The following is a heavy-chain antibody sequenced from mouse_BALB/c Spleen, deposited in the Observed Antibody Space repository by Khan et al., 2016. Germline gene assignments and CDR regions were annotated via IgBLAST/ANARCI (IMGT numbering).Heavy chain of an antibody. Sequence: EVQLVESGGGLVQPKGSLKLSCAASGFTFNTYAMNWVRQAPGKGLEWVARIRSKSNNYETYYADSVKDRFTISRDDSQSTLYLQMNNLKTEDTAVYDSVRQNYGYDGFAYWGQGTLVTVSA. J-gene: IGHJ3*01. CDR2: IRSKSNNYET. D-gene: IGHD2-2*01. V-gene: IGHV10-1*02. CDR1: GFTFNTYA. CDR3: VRQNYGYDGFAY.